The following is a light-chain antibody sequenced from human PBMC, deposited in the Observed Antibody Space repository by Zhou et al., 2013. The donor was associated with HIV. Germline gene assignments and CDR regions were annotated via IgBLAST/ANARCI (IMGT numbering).Light chain of an antibody. CDR2: KAS. V-gene: IGKV1-5*03. J-gene: IGKJ2*01. CDR3: QQSYYIPRT. CDR1: QSISTW. Sequence: DIQMTQSPSTLSAFVGDRVTITCRASQSISTWLAWYQEKPGIAPKLLIYKASTLQTGVPSRFSGSGSGTEFTLTISSLQPDDFATYYCQQSYYIPRTFGQGTKLEIK.